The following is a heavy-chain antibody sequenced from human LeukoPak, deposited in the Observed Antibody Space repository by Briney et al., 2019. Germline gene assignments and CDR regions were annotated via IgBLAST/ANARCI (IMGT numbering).Heavy chain of an antibody. CDR3: ARHLARVTMTSGVPGFDP. CDR2: INHSGST. D-gene: IGHD3-22*01. Sequence: SETLSLTCAVYGGSFSGYYWSWIRQPPGKGLEWIGEINHSGSTNYNPSLKSRVTISVDTSKNQFSLKLSSVTAADTAVYYCARHLARVTMTSGVPGFDPWGQGTLVTVSS. J-gene: IGHJ5*02. CDR1: GGSFSGYY. V-gene: IGHV4-34*01.